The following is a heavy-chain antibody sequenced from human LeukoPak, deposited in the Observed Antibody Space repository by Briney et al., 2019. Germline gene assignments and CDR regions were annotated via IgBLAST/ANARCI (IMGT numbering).Heavy chain of an antibody. V-gene: IGHV3-23*01. J-gene: IGHJ4*02. CDR3: AKMAVVAATLDY. Sequence: GGSLRLAWAASGFTFSSYAMSWVRQAPGKGLEWVSAISGSGGNTYYADSVKGRFTISRDNSKNTLYLQMNSLRAEDTAVYYCAKMAVVAATLDYWGQGTLVTVSS. D-gene: IGHD2-15*01. CDR2: ISGSGGNT. CDR1: GFTFSSYA.